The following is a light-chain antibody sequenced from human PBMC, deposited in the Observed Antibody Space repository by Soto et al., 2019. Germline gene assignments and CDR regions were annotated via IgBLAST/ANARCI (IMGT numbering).Light chain of an antibody. J-gene: IGKJ2*01. V-gene: IGKV1-12*01. CDR1: RDISNS. Sequence: DIQMTQSPWAVSASVGDRLTITCRASRDISNSLGWYQQTPGKAPKLLLRGASSLHRGVPSRFSGGGAGTDFPLTISPLQPEDFATYYCNQTSAFPRTFGQGTTVDIK. CDR2: GAS. CDR3: NQTSAFPRT.